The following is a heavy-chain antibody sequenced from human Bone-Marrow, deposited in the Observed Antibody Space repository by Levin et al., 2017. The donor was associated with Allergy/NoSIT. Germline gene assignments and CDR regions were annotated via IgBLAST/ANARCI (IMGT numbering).Heavy chain of an antibody. CDR1: GYTFTDHY. D-gene: IGHD3-10*01. CDR2: ISPSTGGT. Sequence: GESLKISCKTSGYTFTDHYVHWVRQAPGQGLEWMGWISPSTGGTNYAQKFRGRVTMTTDTSISTAYMDLSSLRSDDTAIYYCAREGNLYDSWGQGTLVTVSS. CDR3: AREGNLYDS. V-gene: IGHV1-2*02. J-gene: IGHJ4*02.